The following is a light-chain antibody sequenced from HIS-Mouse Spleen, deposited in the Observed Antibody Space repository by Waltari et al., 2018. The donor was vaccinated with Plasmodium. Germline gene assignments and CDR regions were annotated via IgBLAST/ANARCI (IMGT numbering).Light chain of an antibody. CDR1: QDISNY. CDR2: DAS. J-gene: IGKJ1*01. Sequence: DIQMTQSPSSQSASVGDRVTITCQASQDISNYLNWYQQKPGKAPKLLIYDASNLETGVPSRFSGSGSGTDFTFTISSLQPDDFATYYCQQYNSYSWTFGQGTKVEIK. V-gene: IGKV1-33*01. CDR3: QQYNSYSWT.